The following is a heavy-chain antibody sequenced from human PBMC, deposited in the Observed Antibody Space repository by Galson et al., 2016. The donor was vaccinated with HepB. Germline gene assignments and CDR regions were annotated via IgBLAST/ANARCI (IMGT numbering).Heavy chain of an antibody. CDR3: ARDKGNWNDIEQEFDY. D-gene: IGHD1-1*01. CDR2: ISTSSTYI. CDR1: GFMFRSYS. J-gene: IGHJ4*02. Sequence: SLRLSCAASGFMFRSYSMHWVRQAPGKGLEWVSSISTSSTYIYYADSVKGRFTISRDNAKNSLYLQMNSLRAEDTAVYYCARDKGNWNDIEQEFDYWGQGTLVTVSS. V-gene: IGHV3-21*01.